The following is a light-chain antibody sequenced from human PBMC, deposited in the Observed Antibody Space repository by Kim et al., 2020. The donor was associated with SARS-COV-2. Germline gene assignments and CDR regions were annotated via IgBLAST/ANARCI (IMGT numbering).Light chain of an antibody. V-gene: IGKV1-39*01. CDR1: QSIGNF. Sequence: DIQMTQSPASLSASVGDRVTINCRASQSIGNFLNWYQHKSGKAPKVLIFAASMLQNGVSSRFSGSGSGTEFTLTISSLQPEDFATYYCQQSYSLLTFGGGTKVDIK. J-gene: IGKJ4*01. CDR3: QQSYSLLT. CDR2: AAS.